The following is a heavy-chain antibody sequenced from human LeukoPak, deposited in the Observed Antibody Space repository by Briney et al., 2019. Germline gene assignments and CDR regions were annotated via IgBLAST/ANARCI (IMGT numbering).Heavy chain of an antibody. V-gene: IGHV3-11*01. J-gene: IGHJ6*02. CDR3: ARELIVVVPAAMGKQYYYYGMDV. CDR1: GFTFSDYY. Sequence: GSLRLSCAASGFTFSDYYMSWIRQAPGKGLEWVSYISSSGSTIYYADSVKGRFTISRDNAKNSLYLQMNSLRAEDTAVYYCARELIVVVPAAMGKQYYYYGMDVWGQGTTVTVSS. D-gene: IGHD2-2*01. CDR2: ISSSGSTI.